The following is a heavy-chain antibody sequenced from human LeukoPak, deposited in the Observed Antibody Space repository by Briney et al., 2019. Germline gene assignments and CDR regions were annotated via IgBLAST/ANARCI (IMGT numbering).Heavy chain of an antibody. CDR2: IYHSGST. D-gene: IGHD3-10*01. CDR1: GGSISSGGYY. V-gene: IGHV4-30-2*01. CDR3: ARAVRGDHYYYYMDV. J-gene: IGHJ6*03. Sequence: SQTLSLTCTVSGGSISSGGYYWSWIRQPPGKGLEWIGYIYHSGSTYYNPSLKSRVTISVDRSKNQFSLKLSSVTAADTAVYYCARAVRGDHYYYYMDVWGKGTTVTVSS.